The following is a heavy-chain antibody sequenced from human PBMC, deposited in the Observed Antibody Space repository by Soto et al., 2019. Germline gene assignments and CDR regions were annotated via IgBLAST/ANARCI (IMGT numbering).Heavy chain of an antibody. D-gene: IGHD2-15*01. CDR3: VRGRGCSGGSCYYSYYYGMDV. J-gene: IGHJ6*02. V-gene: IGHV4-34*01. CDR1: GGSFSGYY. CDR2: INHSGST. Sequence: SETLSLTCAVSGGSFSGYYWSWIRQPPGKGLEWIGEINHSGSTNYNPSLKSRVTISVDTSKNQFSLKLSSVTAADTAVYYCVRGRGCSGGSCYYSYYYGMDVWGQGTTVTVSS.